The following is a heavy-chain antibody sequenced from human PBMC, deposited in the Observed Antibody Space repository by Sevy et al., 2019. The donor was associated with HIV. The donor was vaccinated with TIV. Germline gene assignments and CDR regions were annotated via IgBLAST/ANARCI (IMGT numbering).Heavy chain of an antibody. V-gene: IGHV3-20*01. CDR1: GFTFDDYG. J-gene: IGHJ5*02. Sequence: GGSLRLSCAASGFTFDDYGMSWVRQAPGKGLEWVSGINWNGGSTGYADSVKGRFTISRDNPKNSLYLQMNSLRAEDTASYHCARGKVRRYSSCWQGFDPRGQGTLVTVSS. CDR3: ARGKVRRYSSCWQGFDP. CDR2: INWNGGST. D-gene: IGHD6-13*01.